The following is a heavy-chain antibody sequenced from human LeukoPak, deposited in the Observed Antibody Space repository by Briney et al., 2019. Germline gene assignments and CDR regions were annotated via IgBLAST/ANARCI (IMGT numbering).Heavy chain of an antibody. CDR3: ASPTLRYCSGGSCQDY. CDR2: ISGSGGST. J-gene: IGHJ4*02. Sequence: PGGSLRLSCAASGFTLSSYAMSWVRQAPGKGLEWVSAISGSGGSTYYADSVKGRFTISRDNSKNTLYLQMNSLRAEDTAVYYCASPTLRYCSGGSCQDYWGQGTLVTVSS. CDR1: GFTLSSYA. D-gene: IGHD2-15*01. V-gene: IGHV3-23*01.